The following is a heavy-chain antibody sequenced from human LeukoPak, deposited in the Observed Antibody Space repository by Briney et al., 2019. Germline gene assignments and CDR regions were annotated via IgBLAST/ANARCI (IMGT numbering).Heavy chain of an antibody. V-gene: IGHV3-21*01. Sequence: SGGSLRLSCAASGFTFSSYSMNWVRQAPGKGLEWVSSISSSSSYIYYADSVKGRFTISRDNAKNSLYLQMNSLRAEDTAVYYCAREDGAASYGMDVWGQGTTVTVSS. CDR2: ISSSSSYI. CDR3: AREDGAASYGMDV. CDR1: GFTFSSYS. J-gene: IGHJ6*02. D-gene: IGHD6-13*01.